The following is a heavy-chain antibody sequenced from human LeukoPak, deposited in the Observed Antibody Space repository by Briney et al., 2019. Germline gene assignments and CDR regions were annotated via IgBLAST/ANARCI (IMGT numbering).Heavy chain of an antibody. CDR3: ARFVGRALTAGAFDI. CDR2: INPSGGST. CDR1: GYTFTSYY. D-gene: IGHD1-26*01. J-gene: IGHJ3*02. V-gene: IGHV1-46*01. Sequence: ASVKVSCKASGYTFTSYYMHWVRQAPGQGLEWMGIINPSGGSTSYAQKFQGRVTMTRDTSTSTVYMELSSLRSEDTAVYYCARFVGRALTAGAFDIWGQGTMVTVSS.